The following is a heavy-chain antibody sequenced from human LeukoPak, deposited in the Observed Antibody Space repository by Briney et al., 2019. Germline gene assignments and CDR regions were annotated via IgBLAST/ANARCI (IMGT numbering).Heavy chain of an antibody. D-gene: IGHD3-3*01. V-gene: IGHV3-23*01. CDR2: SGSGGST. J-gene: IGHJ4*02. Sequence: GGSLRLSCAASGFTFNSYAMSWVRQAPGKGLEWVSGSGSGGSTHYADSVKGRFTISRDNSKNTLYLQMNSLRAEDTAVYYRAKDFWSGYYPNYWGQGTLVTVSS. CDR3: AKDFWSGYYPNY. CDR1: GFTFNSYA.